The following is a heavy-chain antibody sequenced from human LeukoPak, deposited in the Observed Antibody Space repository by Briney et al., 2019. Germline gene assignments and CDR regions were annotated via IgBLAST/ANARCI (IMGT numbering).Heavy chain of an antibody. V-gene: IGHV1-8*01. CDR2: MNPSGGRT. D-gene: IGHD6-19*01. CDR3: TRRSVAGTFDY. J-gene: IGHJ4*02. Sequence: GASVKVSCKASGYTFTSYDINWVRQATGQGPEWMGWMNPSGGRTNYAQSLQGRVAMTRNTSTSTAYMDLSSLRSEDTAVYYCTRRSVAGTFDYWGQGTLVTVSS. CDR1: GYTFTSYD.